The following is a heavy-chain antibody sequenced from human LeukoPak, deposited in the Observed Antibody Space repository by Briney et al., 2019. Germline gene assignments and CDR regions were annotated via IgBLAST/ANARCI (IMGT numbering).Heavy chain of an antibody. CDR3: ARIVLEQWLDLDY. Sequence: GGSLRLSCAASGFTFDDYAMHWVRQAPGKGLEWVSSISSSSSYIYYADSVKGRFTISRDNAKNSLYLQMNSLRAEDTAVYYCARIVLEQWLDLDYWGQGTLVTVSS. CDR2: ISSSSSYI. J-gene: IGHJ4*02. D-gene: IGHD6-19*01. CDR1: GFTFDDYA. V-gene: IGHV3-21*01.